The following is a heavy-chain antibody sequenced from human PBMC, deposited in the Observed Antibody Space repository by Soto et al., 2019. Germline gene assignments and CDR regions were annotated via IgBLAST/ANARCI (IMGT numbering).Heavy chain of an antibody. J-gene: IGHJ6*02. V-gene: IGHV3-30*18. CDR1: GFTFSSYS. CDR2: TSYDGTNK. Sequence: PGGSLILSCAASGFTFSSYSMNWVRQAPGKGLEWVAGTSYDGTNKYYARSVQGRFTISRENSMKTLYLQMNSLRTEDTAVYYCAKDLSGARWYYDALDVWGQGTTVTVSS. D-gene: IGHD2-15*01. CDR3: AKDLSGARWYYDALDV.